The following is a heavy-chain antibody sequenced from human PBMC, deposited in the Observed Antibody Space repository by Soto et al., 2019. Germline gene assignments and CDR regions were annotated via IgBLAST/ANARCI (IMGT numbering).Heavy chain of an antibody. CDR2: INPNSGGT. J-gene: IGHJ6*02. V-gene: IGHV1-2*04. CDR3: ARDIAGGYYGMDV. CDR1: GYTFTGYY. D-gene: IGHD6-13*01. Sequence: ASSKVSCKASGYTFTGYYMHWVRQAPGQGLEWMGWINPNSGGTNYAQKFQGWVTMTRDTSISTAYMELSRLRSDDTAVYYCARDIAGGYYGMDVWGQGTTVTVSS.